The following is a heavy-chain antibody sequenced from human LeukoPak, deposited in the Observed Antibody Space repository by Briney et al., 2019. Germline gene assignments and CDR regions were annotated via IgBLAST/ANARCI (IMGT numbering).Heavy chain of an antibody. CDR1: GFTFSIYG. Sequence: GGSLRLSCAASGFTFSIYGMSWVRQAPEKGLEWVSAIAASNPTTYYADSVKGRFTISRDNSKNTLYLQMNNLRAEDTAVYYCANDYLGYFDYWGQGTLVTVSS. CDR2: IAASNPTT. CDR3: ANDYLGYFDY. V-gene: IGHV3-23*01. J-gene: IGHJ4*02.